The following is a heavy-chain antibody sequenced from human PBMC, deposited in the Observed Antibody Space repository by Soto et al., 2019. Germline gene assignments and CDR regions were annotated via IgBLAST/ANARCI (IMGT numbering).Heavy chain of an antibody. Sequence: QVQLVESGGGVVQPGRSLRLSCTASGLTFSSYGMHWVRQAPGKGLEWVAVISYDGSNKYYADSVKGRFTISIDNSKTTLYLQMNSLRAEHTAVYSCAKELYSSSPGHLDYWGPGALVTVSS. CDR1: GLTFSSYG. V-gene: IGHV3-30*18. CDR2: ISYDGSNK. D-gene: IGHD6-6*01. J-gene: IGHJ4*02. CDR3: AKELYSSSPGHLDY.